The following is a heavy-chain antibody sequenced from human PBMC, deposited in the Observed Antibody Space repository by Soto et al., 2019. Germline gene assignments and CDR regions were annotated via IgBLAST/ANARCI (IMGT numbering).Heavy chain of an antibody. J-gene: IGHJ6*02. CDR1: GFTFSSYS. V-gene: IGHV3-48*01. D-gene: IGHD1-1*01. CDR3: ARELRTGVV. Sequence: EVQLVESGGGLVHPGGSLRLSCAASGFTFSSYSMNWVRQAPGKGLEWVSYISSSSSTIYYADSVKGRFTISRDNAKNSLYLQMNSLRAEDTAVYYCARELRTGVVWGQGTTVTVSS. CDR2: ISSSSSTI.